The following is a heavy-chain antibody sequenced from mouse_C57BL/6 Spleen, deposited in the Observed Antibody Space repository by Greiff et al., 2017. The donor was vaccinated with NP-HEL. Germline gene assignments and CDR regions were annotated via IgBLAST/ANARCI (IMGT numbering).Heavy chain of an antibody. CDR3: ARHGSSYSPFAY. J-gene: IGHJ3*01. D-gene: IGHD1-1*01. CDR1: GYAFSSSW. V-gene: IGHV1-82*01. Sequence: VQLQQSGPELVKPGASVKISCKASGYAFSSSWMNWVKQRPGKGLEWIGRIYPGDGDTNYNGKFKGKATLTADKSSSTAYMQLSSLTSEDSAVYFCARHGSSYSPFAYWGQRTLVTVSA. CDR2: IYPGDGDT.